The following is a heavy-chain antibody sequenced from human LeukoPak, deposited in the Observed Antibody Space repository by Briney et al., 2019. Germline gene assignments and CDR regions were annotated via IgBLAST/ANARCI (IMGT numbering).Heavy chain of an antibody. V-gene: IGHV4-34*01. CDR3: ARDDFRSGYQSFDY. D-gene: IGHD3-3*01. J-gene: IGHJ4*02. CDR2: IHQTGST. CDR1: GGSFSGYY. Sequence: SETLSLTCAVYGGSFSGYYWSLIRQPPGKRLQWIGEIHQTGSTNYNPSLKSRVTISVDTSRNQFSLKMRSVTAADTAVYYCARDDFRSGYQSFDYWGQGTLVTVSS.